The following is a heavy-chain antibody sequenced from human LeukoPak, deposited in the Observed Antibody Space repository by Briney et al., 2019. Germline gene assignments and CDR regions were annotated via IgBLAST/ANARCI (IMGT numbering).Heavy chain of an antibody. V-gene: IGHV4-34*01. D-gene: IGHD2-15*01. J-gene: IGHJ5*02. Sequence: SETLSLTRAVYGGSFSGYYWSWIRQPPGKGLEWIGEINHSGSTNYNPSLKSRVTISVDTSKNQFSLKLSSVTAADTAVYYCARGWYSSTTVRPYDWFDPWGQGTLVTVSS. CDR1: GGSFSGYY. CDR2: INHSGST. CDR3: ARGWYSSTTVRPYDWFDP.